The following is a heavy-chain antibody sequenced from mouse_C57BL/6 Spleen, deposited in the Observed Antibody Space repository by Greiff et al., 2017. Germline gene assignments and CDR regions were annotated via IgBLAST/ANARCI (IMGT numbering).Heavy chain of an antibody. Sequence: EVMLVESEGGLVQPGSSMKLSCTASGFTFSDYYMAWVRQVPEKGLEWVANINYDGSSTYYLDSLKSRFIISRDNAKNILYLQMSSLKSEDTATYYGARERGIYYDGGAIDYWGQGTSVTVSS. CDR2: INYDGSST. CDR1: GFTFSDYY. D-gene: IGHD2-4*01. CDR3: ARERGIYYDGGAIDY. J-gene: IGHJ4*01. V-gene: IGHV5-16*01.